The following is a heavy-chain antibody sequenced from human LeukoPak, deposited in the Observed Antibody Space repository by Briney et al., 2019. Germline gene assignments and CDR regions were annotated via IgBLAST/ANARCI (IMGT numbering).Heavy chain of an antibody. J-gene: IGHJ4*02. CDR2: MNPNSGNT. V-gene: IGHV1-8*01. CDR3: ARGLGDDSSGYSYDY. Sequence: ASVKVSCKASGYTITSYDINWVRQATGQGLEWMGWMNPNSGNTGYAQKFQGRVTMTRSTSISTAYMELSSLRSEDTAVYYCARGLGDDSSGYSYDYWGQGTLVTVSS. CDR1: GYTITSYD. D-gene: IGHD3-22*01.